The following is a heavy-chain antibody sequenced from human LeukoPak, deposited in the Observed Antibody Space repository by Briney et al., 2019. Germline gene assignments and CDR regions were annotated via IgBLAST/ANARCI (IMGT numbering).Heavy chain of an antibody. Sequence: GGSLRLSCAASGFTFSSYWMSWVRQAPGKGLEWVANIKQDGSEKDYVDSVKGRFTISRDNAKNSLYLQTNSLRAEDTAVYYCARGGYDYVWGSYRYDYYYYMDVWGKGTTVTVSS. D-gene: IGHD3-16*02. CDR2: IKQDGSEK. J-gene: IGHJ6*03. CDR3: ARGGYDYVWGSYRYDYYYYMDV. V-gene: IGHV3-7*01. CDR1: GFTFSSYW.